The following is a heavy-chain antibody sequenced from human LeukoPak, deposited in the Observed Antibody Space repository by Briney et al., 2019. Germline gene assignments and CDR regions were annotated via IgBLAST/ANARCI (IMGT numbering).Heavy chain of an antibody. CDR3: ARGGFFRYSGTSGDF. J-gene: IGHJ4*02. CDR2: IRQDGGET. CDR1: GFIFNSYW. V-gene: IGHV3-7*01. Sequence: GGSLRLSCAASGFIFNSYWMQWVRQAPGKGLEWVANIRQDGGETYYVDSVKGRFTVSRDNAKNSLYLQMNGLRAEDTALYYCARGGFFRYSGTSGDFWGQGSQVTVSS. D-gene: IGHD1-26*01.